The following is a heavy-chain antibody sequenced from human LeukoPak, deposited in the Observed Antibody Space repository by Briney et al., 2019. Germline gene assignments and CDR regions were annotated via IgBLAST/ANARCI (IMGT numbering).Heavy chain of an antibody. J-gene: IGHJ4*02. Sequence: SETLSLTCTVSGGSISSYYWSWIRQPPGKGLEWIGYTYYSGSTNYNPSLKSRVTISVNTSKNQFSLKLSSVTAADTAVYYCARGPSMIVADYYFDYWGQGTLVTVSS. CDR1: GGSISSYY. D-gene: IGHD3-22*01. V-gene: IGHV4-59*01. CDR2: TYYSGST. CDR3: ARGPSMIVADYYFDY.